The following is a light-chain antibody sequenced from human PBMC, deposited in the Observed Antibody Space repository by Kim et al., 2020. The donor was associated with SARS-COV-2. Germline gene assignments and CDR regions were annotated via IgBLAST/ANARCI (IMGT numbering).Light chain of an antibody. Sequence: SVALGQTARITCGGNNIGSKNVHWYQQKPGQAPVLVIYRDSNRPSGIPERFSGSNSGNTATLTISRAQAGDEADYYCQVWDSSTAVFGGWTQLTVL. V-gene: IGLV3-9*01. CDR1: NIGSKN. CDR3: QVWDSSTAV. CDR2: RDS. J-gene: IGLJ2*01.